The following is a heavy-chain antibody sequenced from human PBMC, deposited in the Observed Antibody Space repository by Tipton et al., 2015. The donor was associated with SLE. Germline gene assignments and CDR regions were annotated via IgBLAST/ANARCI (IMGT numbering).Heavy chain of an antibody. V-gene: IGHV1-2*02. Sequence: QLVQSGAEVKKPGASVKVSCKASGYTFTGYYIHWVRQAPGQGLEWMGCINPNSGGTNYAQNFQGRVTMTRDTSISAAYMELRRLRSDDTAVYYGACSEFAVVTSTGVYVWDKGTILTVSS. CDR1: GYTFTGYY. CDR2: INPNSGGT. D-gene: IGHD3-3*01. CDR3: ACSEFAVVTSTGVYV. J-gene: IGHJ4*02.